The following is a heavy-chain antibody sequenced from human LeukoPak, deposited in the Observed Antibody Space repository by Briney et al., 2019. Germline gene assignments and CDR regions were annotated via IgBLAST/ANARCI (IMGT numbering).Heavy chain of an antibody. J-gene: IGHJ4*02. D-gene: IGHD3-22*01. CDR2: INHSGST. CDR3: NIYYDSSGYYYSFDY. CDR1: GGSFSGYY. Sequence: SETLSLTCAVYGGSFSGYYWSWIRQPPGKGLEWIGEINHSGSTNYNPSLKSRVTISVDTSKNQFSLKLSSVTAADTAVYYCNIYYDSSGYYYSFDYRGQGTLVTVSS. V-gene: IGHV4-34*01.